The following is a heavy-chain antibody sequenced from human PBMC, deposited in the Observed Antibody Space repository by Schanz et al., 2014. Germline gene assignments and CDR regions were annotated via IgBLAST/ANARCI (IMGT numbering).Heavy chain of an antibody. CDR2: ILYDGSNK. D-gene: IGHD3-10*01. CDR3: ARGHYGLDV. V-gene: IGHV3-30*03. J-gene: IGHJ6*02. Sequence: QVQLVESGGGVAQPGGSLKLSCEASGSTFSSYGIHWVRQAPGKGLEWVAVILYDGSNKYYADSVKGRFTISRDNSKNTVNLQMNSLRAEDTAVYYCARGHYGLDVWGPGTSVTVSS. CDR1: GSTFSSYG.